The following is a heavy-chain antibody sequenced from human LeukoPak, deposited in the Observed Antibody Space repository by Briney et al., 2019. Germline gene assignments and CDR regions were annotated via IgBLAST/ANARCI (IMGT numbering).Heavy chain of an antibody. D-gene: IGHD3-10*01. CDR1: GFTFSSYW. CDR3: ASVVRGVIGMDV. CDR2: IKQDGSEK. J-gene: IGHJ6*03. Sequence: GSLRPSCAASGFTFSSYWMSWVRQAPGKGLEWVANIKQDGSEKYYVDSVKGRFTISRDNAKNSLYLQMNSLRAEDTAVYYCASVVRGVIGMDVWGKGTTVTVSS. V-gene: IGHV3-7*01.